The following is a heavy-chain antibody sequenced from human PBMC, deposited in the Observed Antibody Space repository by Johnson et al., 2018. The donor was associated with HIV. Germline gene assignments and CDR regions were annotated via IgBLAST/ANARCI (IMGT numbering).Heavy chain of an antibody. J-gene: IGHJ3*02. CDR2: IYSGGST. V-gene: IGHV3-66*02. Sequence: MQLVESGGGLVQPGGSLRLSCAASGFTVSSNYMSWVRQAPGKGLEWVSVIYSGGSTYYADSVKGRFTISRDNSKNTLYLQMNSLRAEDTAVYYCAREGIGGATGPGPTLQDAFDIWGQGTMVTVSS. CDR1: GFTVSSNY. D-gene: IGHD1-26*01. CDR3: AREGIGGATGPGPTLQDAFDI.